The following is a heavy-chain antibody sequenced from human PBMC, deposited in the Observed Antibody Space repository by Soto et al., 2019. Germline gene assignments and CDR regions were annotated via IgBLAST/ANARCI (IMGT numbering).Heavy chain of an antibody. Sequence: SETLCLPCTFSVGSIGSGGYYWSWVRKRPGKGLEWIGYIYYSGSTYYNPSLKSRLTISIDTSKSQFSLNLSSVTAADTAVYYCARDSYPDHCAMDVWGQGTSVTVSS. CDR2: IYYSGST. CDR3: ARDSYPDHCAMDV. CDR1: VGSIGSGGYY. V-gene: IGHV4-31*03. D-gene: IGHD2-2*02. J-gene: IGHJ6*01.